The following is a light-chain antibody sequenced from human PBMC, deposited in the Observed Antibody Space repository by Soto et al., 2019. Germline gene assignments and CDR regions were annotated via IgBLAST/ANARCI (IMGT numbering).Light chain of an antibody. CDR2: VAS. CDR3: QQLDRYPLT. CDR1: QDISTY. Sequence: DIQLTQSPSFLSASVGDRVTLTCRASQDISTYLAWYQQKPGKAPNLLIYVASTLQDGVPSRFSGTGSGTEFPLTITNLQPADFATYYCQQLDRYPLTFGGGTEVEIK. V-gene: IGKV1-9*01. J-gene: IGKJ4*01.